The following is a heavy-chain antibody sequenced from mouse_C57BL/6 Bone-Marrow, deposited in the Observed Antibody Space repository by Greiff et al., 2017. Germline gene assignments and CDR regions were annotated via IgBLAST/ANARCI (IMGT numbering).Heavy chain of an antibody. CDR3: ARDGYYGY. CDR2: IDPSDSYT. J-gene: IGHJ2*01. Sequence: QVQLQQPGAELVKPGASVKLSCKASGYTFTSYWMQWVKQRPGQGLEWIGEIDPSDSYTNYNQKFKGKATLTVDTSSSTAYMQLSSLTSEDSAVYYCARDGYYGYWGKGTTLTVSS. V-gene: IGHV1-50*01. D-gene: IGHD2-3*01. CDR1: GYTFTSYW.